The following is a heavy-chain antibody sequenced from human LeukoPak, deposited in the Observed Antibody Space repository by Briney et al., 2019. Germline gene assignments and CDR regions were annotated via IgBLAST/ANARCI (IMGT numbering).Heavy chain of an antibody. CDR3: AKSNGYGLIDI. CDR1: GYSISSGYY. D-gene: IGHD3-22*01. V-gene: IGHV4-38-2*02. CDR2: IFYSGST. J-gene: IGHJ3*02. Sequence: SETLSLTCTVSGYSISSGYYWVWIRQPPGKGLEWIGNIFYSGSTYYSPSLKSRVTISLDTSRNQFSLKLNSVTAADTAVYYCAKSNGYGLIDIWGQGTMVTVSS.